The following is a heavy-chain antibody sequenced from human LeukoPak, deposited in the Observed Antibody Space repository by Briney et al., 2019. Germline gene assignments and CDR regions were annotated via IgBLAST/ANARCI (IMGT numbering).Heavy chain of an antibody. CDR2: ISGSGGST. J-gene: IGHJ4*02. Sequence: GGSLRLSCAASGFTFSSYAMSWVRQAPGKGLEWVSAISGSGGSTDYADSVKGRFTISRDNSKNTPYLQINSLRAENTAVYYCAKEKYYFDYWGQGTLVTVSS. CDR3: AKEKYYFDY. CDR1: GFTFSSYA. V-gene: IGHV3-23*01.